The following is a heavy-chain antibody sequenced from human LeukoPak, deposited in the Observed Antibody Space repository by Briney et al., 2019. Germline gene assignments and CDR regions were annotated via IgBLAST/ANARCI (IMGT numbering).Heavy chain of an antibody. V-gene: IGHV3-7*03. Sequence: GGSLRLSCAASGFTFSSNGMSWVRQAPGKGLEWVATINLGGSNKYYVDSVMGRFTISRDDARNSLHLQMNSLRVEDTAVYYCTGIDAAWGQGTLVTVSS. CDR3: TGIDAA. CDR2: INLGGSNK. D-gene: IGHD3-9*01. J-gene: IGHJ5*02. CDR1: GFTFSSNG.